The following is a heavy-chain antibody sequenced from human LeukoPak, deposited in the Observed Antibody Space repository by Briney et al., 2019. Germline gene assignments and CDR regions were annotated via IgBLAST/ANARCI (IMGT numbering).Heavy chain of an antibody. CDR3: AKALVGEQYYFDY. Sequence: GGSLRLSCAASGFIFSSYAMSWVRQAPGKGLEWVSTISGSGGSTYYADSVKGRFTISRDNSKNTVYLQMNSLRAEDTALYYCAKALVGEQYYFDYWGQGTLVTVSS. CDR1: GFIFSSYA. D-gene: IGHD3-16*01. V-gene: IGHV3-23*01. J-gene: IGHJ4*02. CDR2: ISGSGGST.